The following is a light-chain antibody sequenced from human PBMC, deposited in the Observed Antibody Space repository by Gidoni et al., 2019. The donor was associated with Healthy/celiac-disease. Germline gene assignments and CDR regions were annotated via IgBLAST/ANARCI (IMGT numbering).Light chain of an antibody. CDR2: GNS. CDR1: SSNIVAGYD. V-gene: IGLV1-40*01. Sequence: QSVLTQPPSVPGAPGPRVTISCTGSSSNIVAGYDVHWCHQRTGTAPKRLIYGNSNRSSGVPDRFSGSKSGTSASLAITGLQAEDDADYYCQSYDSSLSGVVFGGGTKLTVL. J-gene: IGLJ2*01. CDR3: QSYDSSLSGVV.